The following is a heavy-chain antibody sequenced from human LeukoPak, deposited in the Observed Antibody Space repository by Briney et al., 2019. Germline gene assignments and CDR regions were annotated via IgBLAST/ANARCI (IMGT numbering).Heavy chain of an antibody. J-gene: IGHJ4*02. Sequence: GGSLRLSCAASGFTFSSYWMSRVRQAPGKGLEWVANIKQDGSEKYYVDSVKGRFTISRDNAKNSLYLQMNSLRAEDTAVYYCARVPDYDFWSGYSYYFDYWGQGTLVTVSS. CDR2: IKQDGSEK. V-gene: IGHV3-7*01. CDR3: ARVPDYDFWSGYSYYFDY. CDR1: GFTFSSYW. D-gene: IGHD3-3*01.